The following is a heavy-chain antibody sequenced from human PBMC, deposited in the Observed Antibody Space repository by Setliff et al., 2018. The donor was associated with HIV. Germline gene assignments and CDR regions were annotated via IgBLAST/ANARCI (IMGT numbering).Heavy chain of an antibody. CDR1: GFTFSTYW. V-gene: IGHV3-7*01. J-gene: IGHJ4*02. CDR3: ARETMYDSHGYLSHYFDY. CDR2: IKQDGSEE. D-gene: IGHD3-22*01. Sequence: QPGGSLRLSCAASGFTFSTYWMIWVRQAPGKGLEWVAKIKQDGSEEYYVDSVKGRFTISRDNAKNSVYMQMNSLRVEDTAVYYCARETMYDSHGYLSHYFDYWGQGTPVTVSS.